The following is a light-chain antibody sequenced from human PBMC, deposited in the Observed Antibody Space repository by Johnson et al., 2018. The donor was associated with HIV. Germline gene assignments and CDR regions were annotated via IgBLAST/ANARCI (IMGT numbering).Light chain of an antibody. Sequence: SMLTQPPSASGPPGQRVTISCSGSSSNIGSNTVNWYQQLPGTAPKLLIYSNKQRPPGVPDRFSGSKSGTSASLAISGLQSGDEADYYCAAWDDSLNGLYVFGTGTKVTVL. V-gene: IGLV1-44*01. J-gene: IGLJ1*01. CDR1: SSNIGSNT. CDR2: SNK. CDR3: AAWDDSLNGLYV.